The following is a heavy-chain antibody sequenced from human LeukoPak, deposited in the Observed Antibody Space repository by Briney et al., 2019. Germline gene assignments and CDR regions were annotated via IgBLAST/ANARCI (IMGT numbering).Heavy chain of an antibody. J-gene: IGHJ4*02. Sequence: SETLSLTCTVSGGSISSYYWSWIRQPPGKGLEWIGYIHYSGSTNYNPSLKSRVTISLDTSKNQFSLKLSSVTAADTAVYYCARDTLGQSGTIFGEWGQGTLVTVSS. CDR2: IHYSGST. CDR1: GGSISSYY. D-gene: IGHD3-3*01. V-gene: IGHV4-59*01. CDR3: ARDTLGQSGTIFGE.